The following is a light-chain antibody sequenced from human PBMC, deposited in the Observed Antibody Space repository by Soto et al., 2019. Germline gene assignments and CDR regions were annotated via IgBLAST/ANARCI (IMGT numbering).Light chain of an antibody. J-gene: IGLJ2*01. CDR1: SSDVGGYNY. V-gene: IGLV2-14*01. CDR3: CSYTSSSTPVV. Sequence: QSALTQPASVSGSPGQSITISCTGTSSDVGGYNYVSWYQQHPGKAPKLMIYDVSNRPSGVSNRFSGSKSGNTASLTISGLQAEDEDDYYCCSYTSSSTPVVFGGGTQLTVL. CDR2: DVS.